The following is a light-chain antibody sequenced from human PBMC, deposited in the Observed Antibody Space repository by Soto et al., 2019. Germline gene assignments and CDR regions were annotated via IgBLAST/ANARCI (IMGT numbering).Light chain of an antibody. CDR1: QGIRNN. V-gene: IGKV1-27*01. CDR2: APS. J-gene: IGKJ3*01. Sequence: DIQMTQSPSSFLASLGDRVTILAGAGQGIRNNLAWYRQKPGKVPKFLIYAPSTLQSGVPSRFSGSGSGTDFTLTISSLQPEDVATYYCQKYNSAPFTFGPGTKVDIK. CDR3: QKYNSAPFT.